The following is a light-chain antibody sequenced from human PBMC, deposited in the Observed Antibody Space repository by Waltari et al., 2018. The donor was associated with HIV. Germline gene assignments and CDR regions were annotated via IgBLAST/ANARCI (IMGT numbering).Light chain of an antibody. J-gene: IGLJ2*01. CDR2: QDS. V-gene: IGLV3-1*01. CDR1: DLGDKF. Sequence: SYDLTQPPSVSVSPGQTVSIPCSGDDLGDKFACWYQQKPGQSPVLVIYQDSKRPSGISERFSGSTSGSMATLTIRGTQPMDEADYYCQTWDSTTVVFGGGTKLTVL. CDR3: QTWDSTTVV.